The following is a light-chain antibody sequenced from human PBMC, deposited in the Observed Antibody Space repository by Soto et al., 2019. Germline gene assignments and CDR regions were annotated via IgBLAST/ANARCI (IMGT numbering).Light chain of an antibody. CDR2: GAS. CDR1: QSISTN. Sequence: EIVMTQSPATLSVSPGERATLSCRAGQSISTNLAWYQQKPGQAPRLLIYGASTRATGIPARFSGSGYGTRFTLTISSLQSEDFAVYYCLQYDNWPPWTFGQGTKVEIK. CDR3: LQYDNWPPWT. V-gene: IGKV3-15*01. J-gene: IGKJ1*01.